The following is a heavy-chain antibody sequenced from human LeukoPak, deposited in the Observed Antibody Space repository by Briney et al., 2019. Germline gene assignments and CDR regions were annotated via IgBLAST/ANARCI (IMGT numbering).Heavy chain of an antibody. CDR2: ISWNSGSI. D-gene: IGHD4-17*01. CDR3: AKGTTVTSAFGF. CDR1: GFTFDDNA. V-gene: IGHV3-9*01. J-gene: IGHJ3*01. Sequence: PGRSLRLSCAASGFTFDDNAMHWVRQAPGKGLEWVSGISWNSGSIDYADSVKGRFTISRDNAKNTLYLQMNSLRAEDTALYYCAKGTTVTSAFGFWGQGTMVTVSS.